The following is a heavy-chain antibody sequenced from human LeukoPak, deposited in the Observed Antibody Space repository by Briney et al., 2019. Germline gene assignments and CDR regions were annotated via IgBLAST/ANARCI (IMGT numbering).Heavy chain of an antibody. J-gene: IGHJ4*02. CDR2: IYYSGST. V-gene: IGHV4-59*01. D-gene: IGHD3-10*01. CDR3: ARDSRYYYGSGSYPTDY. Sequence: SGTLSLTCTVSGGSISSYYWSWIRQPPGKGLEWIGYIYYSGSTNYNPSLKSRVTISVDTSKNQFSLKLSSVTAEDTAVYYCARDSRYYYGSGSYPTDYWGQGTLVTVSS. CDR1: GGSISSYY.